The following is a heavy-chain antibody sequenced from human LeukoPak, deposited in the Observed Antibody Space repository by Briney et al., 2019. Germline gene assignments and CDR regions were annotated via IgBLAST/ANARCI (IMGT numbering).Heavy chain of an antibody. CDR3: TTDLDY. J-gene: IGHJ4*02. CDR2: FDPEDGET. V-gene: IGHV1-24*01. Sequence: EAPVKVSCKASGYTLNELSIHWVRQAPGKGLEWMGGFDPEDGETIYAQKFRGRLTMTEDTSTDTAYMELSSLRSDDTAVYYCTTDLDYWGQGSLVTVSS. CDR1: GYTLNELS.